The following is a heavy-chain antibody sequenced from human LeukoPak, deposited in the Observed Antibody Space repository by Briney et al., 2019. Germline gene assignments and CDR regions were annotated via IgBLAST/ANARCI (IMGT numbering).Heavy chain of an antibody. CDR1: GFIVSSNY. J-gene: IGHJ4*02. D-gene: IGHD3-10*01. CDR2: IYSGGST. CDR3: AREVSMVRGVFDY. V-gene: IGHV3-53*01. Sequence: PGGSLRLSCAASGFIVSSNYMSWVRQTPGKGLEWVSVIYSGGSTYYADSVKGRFTISRDNSKNTLYLQMNSLRAEDTAVYYCAREVSMVRGVFDYWGQGTLVTVSS.